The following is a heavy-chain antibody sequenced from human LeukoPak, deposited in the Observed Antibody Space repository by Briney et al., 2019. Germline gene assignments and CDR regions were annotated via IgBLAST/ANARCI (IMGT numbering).Heavy chain of an antibody. Sequence: TLSLTCTVSGGSISSGGYYWSWIRQHPGKGLEWIGYIYYSGSTYYNPSLKSRVTISVDTSKNQFSLKLSSVTAADTAVYYCARDSSGWYDGIGLDYWGQGTLVTVSS. CDR2: IYYSGST. V-gene: IGHV4-31*03. J-gene: IGHJ4*02. CDR3: ARDSSGWYDGIGLDY. D-gene: IGHD6-19*01. CDR1: GGSISSGGYY.